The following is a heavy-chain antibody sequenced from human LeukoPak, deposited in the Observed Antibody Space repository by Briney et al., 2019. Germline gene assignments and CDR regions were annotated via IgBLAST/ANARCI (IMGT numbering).Heavy chain of an antibody. CDR1: GFPFSSNY. J-gene: IGHJ4*02. D-gene: IGHD3-10*01. CDR2: IYSGGST. Sequence: PGGSLSLSCAASGFPFSSNYMSWVRQAPGKGLEWVSVIYSGGSTYYADSVKGRFTISRDNSKNTLYLQMNSLRAEDTAVYYCGSPGVYYGSGSYYYWGQGTLVTVSS. V-gene: IGHV3-53*01. CDR3: GSPGVYYGSGSYYY.